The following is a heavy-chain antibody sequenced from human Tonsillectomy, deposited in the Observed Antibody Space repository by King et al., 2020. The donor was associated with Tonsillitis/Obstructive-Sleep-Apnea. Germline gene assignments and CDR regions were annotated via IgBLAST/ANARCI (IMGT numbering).Heavy chain of an antibody. CDR3: VKDGGGSSWYGGWFDP. CDR2: ISWNSGSI. D-gene: IGHD6-13*01. J-gene: IGHJ5*02. CDR1: GFIFDDYA. Sequence: VQLVESGGGLVQPGRSLRPSCATSGFIFDDYAMHWVRQAPGKGLEWVSGISWNSGSIGYADSVKGRFTISRDNAKNSLYLQMNSLTTEDTALYYCVKDGGGSSWYGGWFDPWGQGTLVTVSS. V-gene: IGHV3-9*01.